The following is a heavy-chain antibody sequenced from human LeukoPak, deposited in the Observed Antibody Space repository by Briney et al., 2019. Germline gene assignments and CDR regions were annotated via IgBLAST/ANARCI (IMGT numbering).Heavy chain of an antibody. CDR2: INPNSGGT. CDR1: GYTCTDYY. Sequence: ASVKVSCKASGYTCTDYYIHWVRQRQAPGQGLEWMGRINPNSGGTNYAQKFQGRVTMTRDTSISTAYMELSSLSSDDTAVYFCARRVGSSSGNSFDYWGQGTLVTVSS. CDR3: ARRVGSSSGNSFDY. J-gene: IGHJ4*02. D-gene: IGHD3-22*01. V-gene: IGHV1-2*06.